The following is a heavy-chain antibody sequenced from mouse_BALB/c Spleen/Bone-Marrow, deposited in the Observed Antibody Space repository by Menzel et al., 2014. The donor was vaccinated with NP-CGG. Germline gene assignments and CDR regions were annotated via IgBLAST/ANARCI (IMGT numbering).Heavy chain of an antibody. CDR3: ARGYDGYYGFAY. CDR1: GFTFNSYA. Sequence: EVKLVESGGGLVKPGGSLKLSCAASGFTFNSYAMSWVRQTPEKRLEWVASISSGGSTYYPDSVKGRFTISRDNARNILYLQMSSLRSEDTAMYYCARGYDGYYGFAYWGQGTLVTVSA. D-gene: IGHD2-3*01. J-gene: IGHJ3*01. V-gene: IGHV5-6-5*01. CDR2: ISSGGST.